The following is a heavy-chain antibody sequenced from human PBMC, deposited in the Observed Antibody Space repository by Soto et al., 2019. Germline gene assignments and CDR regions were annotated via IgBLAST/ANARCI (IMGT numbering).Heavy chain of an antibody. D-gene: IGHD5-12*01. J-gene: IGHJ3*01. CDR2: IGGRGNSA. CDR3: VREGRGSFDF. CDR1: GFIFTNYA. Sequence: GGSLRLSYAASGFIFTNYAMNWVRQAPGKGLEWVSVIGGRGNSAYYADSVQGRFTISRDNSKNTLSLQMSSLTADDTAIYYCVREGRGSFDFWGRGTMVTVSS. V-gene: IGHV3-23*01.